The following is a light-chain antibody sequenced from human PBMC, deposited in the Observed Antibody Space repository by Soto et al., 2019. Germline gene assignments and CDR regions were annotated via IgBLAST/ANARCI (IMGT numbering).Light chain of an antibody. CDR2: EVS. CDR1: SSDVGGYDY. V-gene: IGLV2-8*01. J-gene: IGLJ2*01. Sequence: QSVLTQPPSASGSPGQSVTISCTGTSSDVGGYDYVSWYQQHPGKAPKVMIYEVSARPSGVPDRFSGSKSGNTASLTVSGLQAEDEADYYCSSYAGSNNLVFGGGTKVTVL. CDR3: SSYAGSNNLV.